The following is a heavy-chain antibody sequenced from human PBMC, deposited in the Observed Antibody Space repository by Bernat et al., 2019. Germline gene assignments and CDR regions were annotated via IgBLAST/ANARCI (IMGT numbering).Heavy chain of an antibody. J-gene: IGHJ4*02. Sequence: QVQLVESGGGVVQPGRSLRLSCAASGFTFSSYAMHWVRQAPGKGLEWVAVISYDGSNKYYADSVKGRFTISRDNSKNTLYLQMNSLRAEDTAVYYCARARTQIDYWGQGTLVTVSS. CDR1: GFTFSSYA. CDR2: ISYDGSNK. CDR3: ARARTQIDY. V-gene: IGHV3-30-3*01. D-gene: IGHD6-6*01.